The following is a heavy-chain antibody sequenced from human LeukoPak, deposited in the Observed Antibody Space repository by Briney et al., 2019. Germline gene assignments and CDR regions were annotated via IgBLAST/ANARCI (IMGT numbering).Heavy chain of an antibody. CDR1: GFIFSNYW. Sequence: GGSLRLSCAASGFIFSNYWMSWVRQAPGKGLECVSGISGSSGSTYHADSVKGRFTISRDNSKNTLYLQMNSLRAEDTAVYYCGKTGTLGYYFDYWGQGTLVTVSS. J-gene: IGHJ4*02. CDR2: ISGSSGST. V-gene: IGHV3-23*01. CDR3: GKTGTLGYYFDY. D-gene: IGHD6-13*01.